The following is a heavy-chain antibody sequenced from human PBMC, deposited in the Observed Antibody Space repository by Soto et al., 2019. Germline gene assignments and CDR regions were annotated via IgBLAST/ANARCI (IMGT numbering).Heavy chain of an antibody. D-gene: IGHD3-10*01. CDR1: GGSISSYY. V-gene: IGHV4-59*01. Sequence: SETLSLTCTVSGGSISSYYWSWIRQPPGKGLEWIGYIYYSGSTNYNPSFKSRVTISVDTSKNQFSLKLSSVTAADTAVYYCSGSGSYSRKDLAYGMDVWGQGTTVTVS. CDR3: SGSGSYSRKDLAYGMDV. CDR2: IYYSGST. J-gene: IGHJ6*02.